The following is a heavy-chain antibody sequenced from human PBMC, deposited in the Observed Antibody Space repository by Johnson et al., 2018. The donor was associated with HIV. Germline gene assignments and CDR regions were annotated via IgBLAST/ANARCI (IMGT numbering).Heavy chain of an antibody. Sequence: QVQLVESGGGVVQPGRSLRLSCAASGFAFSNFGMHWVRQAPGKGLEWVAATSYDGSNKYYADSVKGRFTISRDNSKNTLYLQMNSLRPEDTAVYYCATERAGVSANAFDIWGQGTMVTVSS. CDR1: GFAFSNFG. CDR3: ATERAGVSANAFDI. J-gene: IGHJ3*02. D-gene: IGHD4-23*01. V-gene: IGHV3-30*03. CDR2: TSYDGSNK.